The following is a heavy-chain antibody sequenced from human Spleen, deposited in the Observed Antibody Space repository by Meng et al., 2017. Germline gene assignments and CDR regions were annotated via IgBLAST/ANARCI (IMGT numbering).Heavy chain of an antibody. CDR3: ARGTVYCGGDCYPGL. D-gene: IGHD2-21*02. J-gene: IGHJ4*02. Sequence: GESLKISCAASGFTFSSYPMYWVRQAPGKGLEYVSTISSNGGSTYYANSVEGRFTISRDNSKNTLYLQMGSLRAEGTAVYYCARGTVYCGGDCYPGLWGQGTLVTVSS. CDR1: GFTFSSYP. CDR2: ISSNGGST. V-gene: IGHV3-64*01.